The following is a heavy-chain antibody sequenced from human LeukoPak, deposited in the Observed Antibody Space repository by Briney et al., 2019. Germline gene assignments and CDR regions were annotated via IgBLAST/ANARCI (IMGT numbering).Heavy chain of an antibody. D-gene: IGHD3-10*01. CDR2: IRYDGSNK. Sequence: GGSLRLSCAASGFTFSSYGMHWVRQAPGKGLEWVAFIRYDGSNKYYADSVKGRFTISRDNSQNTLYLQMNSLRAKDTAVYYCAKKGYAGSGTYSYYFDYWGQGALVTVSS. J-gene: IGHJ4*02. CDR1: GFTFSSYG. V-gene: IGHV3-30*02. CDR3: AKKGYAGSGTYSYYFDY.